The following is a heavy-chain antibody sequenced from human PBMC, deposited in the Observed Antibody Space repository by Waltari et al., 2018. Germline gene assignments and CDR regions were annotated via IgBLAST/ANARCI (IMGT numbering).Heavy chain of an antibody. CDR3: AKGPAARTNWFDP. V-gene: IGHV3-23*01. D-gene: IGHD2-2*01. J-gene: IGHJ5*02. CDR1: GFTFRSYD. CDR2: IGSSGRNT. Sequence: EVQLLESGGGLVQPGGSLRRSCAGSGFTFRSYDMGWVCQAPGKGLEWVSVIGSSGRNTYYADSVKGRFTISRDDSKNMVYLQMNSLRTEDTAVYYCAKGPAARTNWFDPWGQGTLVTVSS.